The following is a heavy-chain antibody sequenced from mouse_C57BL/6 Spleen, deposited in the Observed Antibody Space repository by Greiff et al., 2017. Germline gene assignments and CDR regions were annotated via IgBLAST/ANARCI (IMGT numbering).Heavy chain of an antibody. CDR1: GFSLTSYG. Sequence: VQVVESGPGLVQPSQSLSITCTVSGFSLTSYGVHWVRQSPGKGLEWLGVIWSGGSTDYNAAFISRLSISKDNSKSQVFFKMNSLQADDTAIYYCASITTVVATRYFDVWGTGTTVTVSS. V-gene: IGHV2-2*01. J-gene: IGHJ1*03. CDR3: ASITTVVATRYFDV. CDR2: IWSGGST. D-gene: IGHD1-1*01.